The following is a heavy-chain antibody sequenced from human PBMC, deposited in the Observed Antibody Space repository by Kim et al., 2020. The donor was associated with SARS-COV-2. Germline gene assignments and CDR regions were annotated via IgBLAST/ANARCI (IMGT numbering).Heavy chain of an antibody. V-gene: IGHV4-34*01. J-gene: IGHJ5*01. CDR3: ARGRPGYFCWPSSPYDWF. D-gene: IGHD2-15*01. Sequence: SETLSLTCAVYGGSFSGYYWSWIRQPPGKGLEWIGEINHSGSTNYNPSLKSRVTISVDTSKNQFSLKLSSVTAADTAVYYCARGRPGYFCWPSSPYDWF. CDR2: INHSGST. CDR1: GGSFSGYY.